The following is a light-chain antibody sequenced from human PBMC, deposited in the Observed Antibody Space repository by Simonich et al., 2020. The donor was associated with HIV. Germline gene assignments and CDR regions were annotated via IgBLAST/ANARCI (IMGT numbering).Light chain of an antibody. V-gene: IGKV4-1*01. Sequence: DIVMTQSPDSLAVSLGERDTINCKSRRGVLYSSNKKNYLAWYQQKPGHPPNLLIYWASTRESGVPDRFSASGSGTDFTLTISSLQAEDVAIYYCQQYYSTPPTFGQGTKVEIK. CDR2: WAS. J-gene: IGKJ1*01. CDR3: QQYYSTPPT. CDR1: RGVLYSSNKKNY.